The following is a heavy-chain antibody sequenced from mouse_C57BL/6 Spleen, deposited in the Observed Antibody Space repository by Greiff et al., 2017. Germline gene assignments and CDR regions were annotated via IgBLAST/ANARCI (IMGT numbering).Heavy chain of an antibody. CDR1: GYAFSSSW. J-gene: IGHJ4*01. CDR3: ARRGGYDYYAMDY. Sequence: QVQLQQSGPELVKPGASVKISCKASGYAFSSSWMNWVKPRPGKGLEWIGRIYPGDGDTNYNGKFKGKAKLTADQSSRTAYIQLSSLTSYDSAVYFCARRGGYDYYAMDYWGQGTSVTVSS. D-gene: IGHD2-2*01. V-gene: IGHV1-82*01. CDR2: IYPGDGDT.